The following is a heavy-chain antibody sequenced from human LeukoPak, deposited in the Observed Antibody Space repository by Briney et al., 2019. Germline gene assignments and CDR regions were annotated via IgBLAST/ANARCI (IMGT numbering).Heavy chain of an antibody. CDR1: GGSISSYY. CDR3: AGEWLSIQRDAFDI. V-gene: IGHV4-59*01. J-gene: IGHJ3*02. Sequence: SETLSLTCTVSGGSISSYYWSWIRQPPGKGLEWIGYIYYSGSTNYNPSLKSRVTISVDTSKNQSSLKLSSVTAADTAVYYCAGEWLSIQRDAFDIWGQGTMVTVSS. CDR2: IYYSGST. D-gene: IGHD3-22*01.